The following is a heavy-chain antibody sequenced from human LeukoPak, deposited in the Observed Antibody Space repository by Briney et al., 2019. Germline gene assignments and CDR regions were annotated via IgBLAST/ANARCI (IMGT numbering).Heavy chain of an antibody. D-gene: IGHD1-1*01. V-gene: IGHV3-20*04. J-gene: IGHJ4*02. CDR1: GFTFDDYG. CDR2: INWNGGST. Sequence: PGGSLRLSCAASGFTFDDYGMSWVRHAPGKGLEWVSGINWNGGSTGYADSVKGRFTISRDNAKNSLYLQMNSLRAEDTALYYCARERGERDPSYPDFSSPKEFDYWGQGILVTVSS. CDR3: ARERGERDPSYPDFSSPKEFDY.